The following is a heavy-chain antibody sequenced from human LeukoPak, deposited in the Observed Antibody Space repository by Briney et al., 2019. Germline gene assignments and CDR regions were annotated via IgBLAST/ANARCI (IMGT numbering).Heavy chain of an antibody. Sequence: GGSLRLSCAASGFTFSSYAMSWVRQAPGRGLEWVAVISYDGSHKYYADSVKGRFTISRDNPKNTLYLQMNSLRAEDTAVYYCAKGVDTAMAPAWDFWGQGTLVTVSS. V-gene: IGHV3-30*04. D-gene: IGHD5-18*01. CDR3: AKGVDTAMAPAWDF. J-gene: IGHJ4*02. CDR2: ISYDGSHK. CDR1: GFTFSSYA.